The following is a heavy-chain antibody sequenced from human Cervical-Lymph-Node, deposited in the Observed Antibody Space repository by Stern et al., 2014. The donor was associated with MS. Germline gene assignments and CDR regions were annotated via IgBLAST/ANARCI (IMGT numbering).Heavy chain of an antibody. CDR3: VSDGSGWKS. V-gene: IGHV3-73*01. Sequence: EMQLVESGGGLVQPGGSLKLSCVASGIIFSGTSMHWVRQASGKGLEWIGRIRSRANGQTTVYTASVKGRFTISRDDSKNTAYLQMNSLKTEDTAVYYCVSDGSGWKSWGQGTLVTVSS. J-gene: IGHJ4*02. D-gene: IGHD3-10*01. CDR1: GIIFSGTS. CDR2: IRSRANGQTT.